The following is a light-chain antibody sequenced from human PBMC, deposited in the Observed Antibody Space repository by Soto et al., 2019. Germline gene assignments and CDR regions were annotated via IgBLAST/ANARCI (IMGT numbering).Light chain of an antibody. Sequence: DIQMTQSPSTLSGSVGXXVTITCRASQTISSXLAWYQQKPGKAPKLLIYKASTLKSGVPSRFSGSGSGTEFTLTISSLQPDDFATYYCQHYNSYSEAFGQGTKVELK. CDR3: QHYNSYSEA. V-gene: IGKV1-5*03. J-gene: IGKJ1*01. CDR1: QTISSX. CDR2: KAS.